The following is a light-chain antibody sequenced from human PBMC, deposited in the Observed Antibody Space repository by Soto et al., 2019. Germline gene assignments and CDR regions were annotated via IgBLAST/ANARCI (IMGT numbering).Light chain of an antibody. V-gene: IGLV2-14*01. Sequence: QSVLTQSACVSGSPGQSITISCTGTSSDVGGYNYVSWYQQHPGKAPKLIIYDVSNRPSGVSTRFSGSKSGNTASLTISGLQPEDEADYSCSSYTSTNSWVFGGGTKLTVL. CDR3: SSYTSTNSWV. J-gene: IGLJ3*02. CDR2: DVS. CDR1: SSDVGGYNY.